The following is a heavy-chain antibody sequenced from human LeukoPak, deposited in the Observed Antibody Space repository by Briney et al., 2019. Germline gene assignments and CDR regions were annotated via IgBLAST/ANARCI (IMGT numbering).Heavy chain of an antibody. CDR1: GFTFDDYG. CDR2: INWNGGST. V-gene: IGHV3-20*04. D-gene: IGHD6-13*01. Sequence: GSLRLSCAASGFTFDDYGMSWVRQAPGKGLEWVSGINWNGGSTGYADSVKGRFTISRDNSKNTLYLQMNSLRAEDTAVYYCAKEGYSSSWYYFDYWGQGTLVTVSS. J-gene: IGHJ4*02. CDR3: AKEGYSSSWYYFDY.